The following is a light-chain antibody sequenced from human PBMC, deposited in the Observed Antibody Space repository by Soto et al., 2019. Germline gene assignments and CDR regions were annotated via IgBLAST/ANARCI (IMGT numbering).Light chain of an antibody. V-gene: IGLV2-8*01. Sequence: QSVLTQPPSASGSPGQSVTISCTGTSSDVGGYNFVSWYQQHPGKAPKLMIYEVSERPSGVPDRFSGSKSGNTASLTVSGLQAEDEADYYCSSYAGSNIVVFGGGTELTVL. CDR1: SSDVGGYNF. CDR3: SSYAGSNIVV. J-gene: IGLJ2*01. CDR2: EVS.